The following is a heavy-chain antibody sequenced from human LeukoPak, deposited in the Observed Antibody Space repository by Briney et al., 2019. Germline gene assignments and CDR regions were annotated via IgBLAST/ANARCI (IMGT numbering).Heavy chain of an antibody. V-gene: IGHV4-34*01. CDR2: INHSGNT. J-gene: IGHJ4*02. CDR1: GFTVSSNY. CDR3: ARVDGDGYNIPDY. D-gene: IGHD5-24*01. Sequence: KSGGSLRLSCAASGFTVSSNYMSWVRQPPGKGLEWIGEINHSGNTNYNPSLKSRVTISVDTSKNQFSLKLSSVTAADTAVYYCARVDGDGYNIPDYWGQGTLVTVSS.